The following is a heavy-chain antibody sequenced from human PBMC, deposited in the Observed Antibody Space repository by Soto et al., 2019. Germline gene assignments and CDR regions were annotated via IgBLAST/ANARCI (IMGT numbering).Heavy chain of an antibody. CDR3: ARSQDDYGDDVFDS. V-gene: IGHV4-39*01. D-gene: IGHD4-17*01. CDR1: GGSISSSSYY. Sequence: PSETLSLTCTVSGGSISSSSYYWGWIRQPPGKGLEWIGSIYYSGSTYYNPSLKSRVTIFVDTSKNQFSLKLSSVTAADTAVYYCARSQDDYGDDVFDSWGQGTMVTVSS. J-gene: IGHJ3*02. CDR2: IYYSGST.